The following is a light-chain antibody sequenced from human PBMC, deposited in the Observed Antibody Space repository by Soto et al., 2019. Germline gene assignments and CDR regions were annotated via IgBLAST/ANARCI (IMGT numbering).Light chain of an antibody. CDR2: GAS. V-gene: IGKV3-20*01. Sequence: TLSSSPGERATLSCRASQSVSSNYLAWYRQTPGQAPRLLIYGASSRATGIPDRISGSGSGTDFTLTISSLEPEDFAVYYCHQYGSLPLTFGGGTKVDIK. J-gene: IGKJ4*01. CDR3: HQYGSLPLT. CDR1: QSVSSNY.